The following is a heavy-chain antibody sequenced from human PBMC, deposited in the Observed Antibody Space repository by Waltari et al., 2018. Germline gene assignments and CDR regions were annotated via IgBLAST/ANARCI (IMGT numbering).Heavy chain of an antibody. CDR2: INHSGST. J-gene: IGHJ4*02. CDR1: GGSFSGYY. D-gene: IGHD5-18*01. V-gene: IGHV4-34*01. CDR3: ARGLGEDTAMVTGY. Sequence: QVQLQQWGAGLLKPSETLSLTCAVYGGSFSGYYWSWIRQPPGKGREWIGEINHSGSTNDNPSLKSRGTISVDPSKNQFSLKLSSVTAADTAVYYCARGLGEDTAMVTGYWGQGTLVTVSS.